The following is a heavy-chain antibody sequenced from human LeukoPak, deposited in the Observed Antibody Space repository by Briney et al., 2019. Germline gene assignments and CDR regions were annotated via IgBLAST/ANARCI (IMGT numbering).Heavy chain of an antibody. J-gene: IGHJ3*02. CDR2: FYPGDAET. Sequence: ASVTVSCKASGYTVTGYYIHWVRQILGIGLEWMGAFYPGDAETIYAQKFQGRVTLTEDTSTDTAYMELTSLRPEDAAVYFCATFVPDSDSSDFYIHAFHIWGRGTMVTVSS. V-gene: IGHV1-24*01. D-gene: IGHD3-22*01. CDR1: GYTVTGYY. CDR3: ATFVPDSDSSDFYIHAFHI.